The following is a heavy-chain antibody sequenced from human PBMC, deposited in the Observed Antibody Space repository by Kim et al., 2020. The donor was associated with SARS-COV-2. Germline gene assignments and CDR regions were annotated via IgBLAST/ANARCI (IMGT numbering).Heavy chain of an antibody. V-gene: IGHV3-43*02. CDR1: GFTFDDYA. Sequence: GGSLRLSCAASGFTFDDYAMHWVRQAPGKGLEWVSLISGDGGSTYYADSVKGRFTISRDNSKNSLYLQMNSLRTEDTALYYCAKEGSLGYDSSGYCVYWGPGTLVTVSS. J-gene: IGHJ4*02. CDR3: AKEGSLGYDSSGYCVY. D-gene: IGHD3-22*01. CDR2: ISGDGGST.